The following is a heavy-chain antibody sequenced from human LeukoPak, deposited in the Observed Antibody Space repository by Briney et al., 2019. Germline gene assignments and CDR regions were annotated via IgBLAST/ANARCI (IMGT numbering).Heavy chain of an antibody. D-gene: IGHD2-2*01. V-gene: IGHV4-34*01. Sequence: SETLSLTCAAYVGSLSVYYWSGIRQPPGKGLEWIWEFNHSGSTNYNPSLKSRVTISVDTSKNQFSLKLSSVTAADTAVYYCARNGGGYCSSTSCPATGFDPWGQGTLVTVSS. CDR1: VGSLSVYY. CDR3: ARNGGGYCSSTSCPATGFDP. CDR2: FNHSGST. J-gene: IGHJ5*02.